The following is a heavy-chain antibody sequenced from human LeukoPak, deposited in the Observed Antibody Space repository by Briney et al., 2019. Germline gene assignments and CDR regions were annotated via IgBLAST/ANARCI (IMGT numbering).Heavy chain of an antibody. J-gene: IGHJ2*01. CDR3: AKLAAAGRNWYFDL. D-gene: IGHD6-13*01. CDR2: IRYDGSNK. CDR1: GFTFSSYG. Sequence: GGSLRLSCAASGFTFSSYGMHWVRQAPGKGLEWVAFIRYDGSNKYYADSVKGRFTISRDNSKNTLYLQMNSLRAEDTAVYYCAKLAAAGRNWYFDLWGRGPLVTVSS. V-gene: IGHV3-30*02.